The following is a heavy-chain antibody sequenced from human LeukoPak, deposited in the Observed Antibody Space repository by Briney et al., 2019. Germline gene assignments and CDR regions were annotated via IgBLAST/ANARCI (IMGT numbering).Heavy chain of an antibody. J-gene: IGHJ4*02. CDR3: AKQARYSNFWSGYLYYFDY. CDR1: GFTFSSYA. V-gene: IGHV3-23*01. CDR2: ISGNGGST. D-gene: IGHD3-3*01. Sequence: GGSLRLSCAASGFTFSSYAMSWVRQAPGKGLEWVSGISGNGGSTYYADSVKGRFTISRDNSRNTLYLQMNTLRAEDTAVYYCAKQARYSNFWSGYLYYFDYWGQGTLVTVSS.